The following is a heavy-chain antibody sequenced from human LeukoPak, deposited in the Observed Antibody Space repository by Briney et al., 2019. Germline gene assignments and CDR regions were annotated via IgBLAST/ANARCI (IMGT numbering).Heavy chain of an antibody. Sequence: PRGSLRLSCAASGFTFSSYAMHWVRQAPGKGLEWVAVISYDGSNKYYADSVKGRFTISRDNSKNTLYLQMNSLRAEDTAVYYCAKDPPLDYHDSSGYPDYWGQGTLVTVSS. J-gene: IGHJ4*02. D-gene: IGHD3-22*01. V-gene: IGHV3-30*04. CDR1: GFTFSSYA. CDR2: ISYDGSNK. CDR3: AKDPPLDYHDSSGYPDY.